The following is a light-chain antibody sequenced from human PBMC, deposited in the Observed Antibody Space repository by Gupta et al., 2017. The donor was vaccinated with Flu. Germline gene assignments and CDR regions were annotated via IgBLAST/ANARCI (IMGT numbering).Light chain of an antibody. Sequence: DIQMTHSPFSLSASVGDRVTITCRASQDIKNDLGWFQQRPGKAPKRLIYATSTLQSGVPSRFSGSGSGTEFTLTISILQPEDFATYFCLQYNSYPLTFGGGTKVEIK. CDR2: ATS. J-gene: IGKJ4*02. CDR1: QDIKND. V-gene: IGKV1-17*01. CDR3: LQYNSYPLT.